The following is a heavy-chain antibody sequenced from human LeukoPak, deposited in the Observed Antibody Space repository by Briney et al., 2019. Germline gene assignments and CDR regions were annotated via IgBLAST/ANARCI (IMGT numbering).Heavy chain of an antibody. CDR2: IYSGGST. Sequence: GGSLRLSCAASGFTVSSNYMSWVRQAPGKGLEWVSVIYSGGSTYYADSVEGRFTISRDNSKNTLYLQMNSLRAEDTAVYYCARGMNYSYGYDYWGQGTLVTVSS. J-gene: IGHJ4*02. D-gene: IGHD5-18*01. CDR3: ARGMNYSYGYDY. V-gene: IGHV3-66*01. CDR1: GFTVSSNY.